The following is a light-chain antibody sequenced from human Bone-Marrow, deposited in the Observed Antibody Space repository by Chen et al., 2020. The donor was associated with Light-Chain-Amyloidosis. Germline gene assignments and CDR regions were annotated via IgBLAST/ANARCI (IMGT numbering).Light chain of an antibody. Sequence: QSVLTQPPSVSASPGQKFTISCSGSSSNIGSNSVSWYQQFPGTAPKVLIYDNDKRPSGIPDRFSGSKSGTSATLDITGLQTGDEADYYCGAWDGRLSAGVFGGGTKVTV. J-gene: IGLJ2*01. CDR3: GAWDGRLSAGV. CDR2: DND. CDR1: SSNIGSNS. V-gene: IGLV1-51*01.